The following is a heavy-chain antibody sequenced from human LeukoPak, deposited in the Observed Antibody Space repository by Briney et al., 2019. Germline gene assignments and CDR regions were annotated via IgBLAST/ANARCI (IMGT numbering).Heavy chain of an antibody. J-gene: IGHJ4*02. CDR3: ASGVNYFDY. Sequence: NPGGSLRLSCAASGFTFSSYNMKWVRQAPGKGLEWVSSMSSRSSYIFYADSVKGRFTISRDNAKKSLYLQMNSLRAEDTAVYYCASGVNYFDYWGQGTLVTVSS. V-gene: IGHV3-21*01. CDR1: GFTFSSYN. D-gene: IGHD3-3*01. CDR2: MSSRSSYI.